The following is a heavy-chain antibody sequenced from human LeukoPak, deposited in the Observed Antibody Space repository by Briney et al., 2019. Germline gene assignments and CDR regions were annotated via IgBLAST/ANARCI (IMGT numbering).Heavy chain of an antibody. CDR3: ARGPLGYYGSGTTLAH. CDR1: GYTFTSYY. D-gene: IGHD3-10*01. J-gene: IGHJ5*02. CDR2: INPSGGST. V-gene: IGHV1-46*01. Sequence: ASVKVSCKASGYTFTSYYMHWVRQAPGQGLEWMGIINPSGGSTSYAQKFQGRVTMTRDTSTSTVYMELSSLRSEDTAVYYCARGPLGYYGSGTTLAHWGQGTLVTVSS.